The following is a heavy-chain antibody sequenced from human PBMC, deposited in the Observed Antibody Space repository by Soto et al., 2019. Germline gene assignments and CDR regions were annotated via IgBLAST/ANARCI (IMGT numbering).Heavy chain of an antibody. CDR1: GFTFSSNG. CDR3: AKAAYYYGTGSYFPFDD. V-gene: IGHV3-23*01. CDR2: ISGSRGST. J-gene: IGHJ4*02. Sequence: EVQLLESGGGLVQPGGSLRLSCAASGFTFSSNGMSWVRQAPGKGLEWVSSISGSRGSTYYADSVKGRFTTSRDKSKNTLYLQMNSLRVEDTAVYYWAKAAYYYGTGSYFPFDDWGQGTLVTVSS. D-gene: IGHD3-10*01.